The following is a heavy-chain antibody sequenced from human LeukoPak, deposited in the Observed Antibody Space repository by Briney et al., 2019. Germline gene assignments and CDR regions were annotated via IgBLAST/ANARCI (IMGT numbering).Heavy chain of an antibody. CDR3: ARSLDSSGYRLMMFQNNGMDV. D-gene: IGHD3-22*01. J-gene: IGHJ6*02. V-gene: IGHV3-33*08. CDR2: IWYDGSNK. CDR1: GFTFSSYG. Sequence: QSGGSLRLSCAASGFTFSSYGMHWVRQAPGKGLEWVAVIWYDGSNKYYADSVKGRFTISRDNSKNTLYLQMNSLRAEDTAVYYCARSLDSSGYRLMMFQNNGMDVWGQGTTVTVSS.